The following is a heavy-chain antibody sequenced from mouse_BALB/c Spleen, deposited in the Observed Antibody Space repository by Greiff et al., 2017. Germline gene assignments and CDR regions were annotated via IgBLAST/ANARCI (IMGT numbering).Heavy chain of an antibody. CDR2: INPSTGYT. J-gene: IGHJ4*01. CDR1: GYTFTSYW. V-gene: IGHV1-7*01. CDR3: ARSLYYYGSSPDAMDY. Sequence: VQLQESGAELAKPGASVKMSCKASGYTFTSYWMHWVKQRPGQGLEWIGYINPSTGYTEYNQKFKDKATLTADKSSSTAYMQLSSLTSEGSAVYYCARSLYYYGSSPDAMDYWGQGTSVTGSS. D-gene: IGHD1-1*01.